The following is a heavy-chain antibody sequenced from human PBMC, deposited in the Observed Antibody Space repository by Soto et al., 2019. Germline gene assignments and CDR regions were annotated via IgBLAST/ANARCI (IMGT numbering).Heavy chain of an antibody. V-gene: IGHV1-2*04. CDR2: IDPNSGGT. CDR3: ARTQCSSTRCYVGSWDY. D-gene: IGHD2-2*01. CDR1: GYTFTGYY. J-gene: IGHJ4*02. Sequence: QVQLVQSGAEVKKPGASVKVSCKASGYTFTGYYMHWVRQAPGQGLEWMGWIDPNSGGTNYAQKFQGWVTMTRDTSISTGYMELSRLRSDDTALYYCARTQCSSTRCYVGSWDYWGQGTLVTVSS.